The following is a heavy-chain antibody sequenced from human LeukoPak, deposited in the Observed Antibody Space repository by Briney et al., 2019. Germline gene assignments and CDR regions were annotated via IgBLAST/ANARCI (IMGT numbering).Heavy chain of an antibody. CDR2: IYYSGST. D-gene: IGHD2-2*01. Sequence: PSETLSLTCTVSGGSISSYYWNWIRQPPGKGLEWIGYIYYSGSTNYNPSLKSRVTISVDTSKNQFSLELSSVTAADTAVYYCARVPVVPAATGYYYYMDVWGKGTTVTVSS. CDR3: ARVPVVPAATGYYYYMDV. V-gene: IGHV4-59*01. CDR1: GGSISSYY. J-gene: IGHJ6*03.